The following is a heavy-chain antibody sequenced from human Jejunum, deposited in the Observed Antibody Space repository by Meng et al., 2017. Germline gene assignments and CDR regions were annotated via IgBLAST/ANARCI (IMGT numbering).Heavy chain of an antibody. CDR3: ARDRGVRDLDH. CDR2: ICFDGSKK. D-gene: IGHD3-10*01. V-gene: IGHV3-33*08. Sequence: VGSGGGLVVRGGSRRLCCEASVFSFSASGLHWVRQVPGKGLGWVEIICFDGSKKYYADSVKGRLTISRDNSKKTVDLQMDSLRADETAVYYCARDRGVRDLDHWGQGTLVTVSS. J-gene: IGHJ4*02. CDR1: VFSFSASG.